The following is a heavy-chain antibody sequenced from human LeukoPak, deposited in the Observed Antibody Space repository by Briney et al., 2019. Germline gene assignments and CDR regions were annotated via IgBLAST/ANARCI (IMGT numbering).Heavy chain of an antibody. J-gene: IGHJ4*02. CDR3: ARALLRGYYDSSGYLY. CDR2: INHSGST. Sequence: SETVSLTCAVYGGSFSGYYWSWIRQPPGKGLEWIGEINHSGSTNYNPSLKSRVTISVDTSKNQFSLKLSSVTAADTAVYYCARALLRGYYDSSGYLYWGQGTLVPSPQ. D-gene: IGHD3-22*01. V-gene: IGHV4-34*01. CDR1: GGSFSGYY.